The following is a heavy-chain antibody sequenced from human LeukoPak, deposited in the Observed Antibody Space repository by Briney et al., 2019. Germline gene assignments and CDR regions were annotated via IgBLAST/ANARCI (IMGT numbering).Heavy chain of an antibody. CDR2: IYHSGST. CDR3: AKDDPFGGAPNFDY. CDR1: GGSISSGGYY. Sequence: SQTLSLTCTVSGGSISSGGYYWSWIRQPPGKGLEWIGYIYHSGSTYYNPSLKSRVTISVDRSKNQFSLKLSSVTAADTAVYYCAKDDPFGGAPNFDYWGQGTLVTVSS. J-gene: IGHJ4*02. V-gene: IGHV4-30-2*01. D-gene: IGHD3-16*01.